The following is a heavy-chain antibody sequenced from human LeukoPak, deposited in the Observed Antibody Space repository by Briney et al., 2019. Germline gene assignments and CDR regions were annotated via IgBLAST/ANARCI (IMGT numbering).Heavy chain of an antibody. Sequence: SETLSLTCTVSGGSISSSSYYWGWIRQPPGKGLEWIGSIYYSGSTYYNPSLKSRVTISVDTSKNQFSLKLSSVTAADTAVYCCARHGDPTSSWHFYYYYYGMDVWGQGTTVTVSS. V-gene: IGHV4-39*01. D-gene: IGHD6-13*01. CDR1: GGSISSSSYY. J-gene: IGHJ6*02. CDR2: IYYSGST. CDR3: ARHGDPTSSWHFYYYYYGMDV.